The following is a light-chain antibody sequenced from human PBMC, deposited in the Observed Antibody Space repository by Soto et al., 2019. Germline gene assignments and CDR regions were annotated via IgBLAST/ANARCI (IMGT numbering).Light chain of an antibody. CDR1: NSDVGAYDY. J-gene: IGLJ3*02. Sequence: QSALTQPRSVSGSPGQSVIISCTGTNSDVGAYDYVSWYQQHPGKAPKLIIYDVTKRPSGVPDRFSASKSGNTASLTISGLQAEDEADYYCCSYAGCNTWVFGGGTKVTVL. CDR3: CSYAGCNTWV. CDR2: DVT. V-gene: IGLV2-11*01.